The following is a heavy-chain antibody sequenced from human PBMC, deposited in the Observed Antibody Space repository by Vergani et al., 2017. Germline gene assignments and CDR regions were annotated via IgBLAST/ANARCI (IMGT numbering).Heavy chain of an antibody. Sequence: EVQLLESGGGLVQPGGSLRLSCAASGFTFSSYAMSWVRQAPGKGLEGVSAISGSGGSTYYADSVKGRFTISRDNSKNTLYLQMNSLRAEDTAVYYCAKDLSPDTSCYRGWGQGTLVTVSS. D-gene: IGHD2-2*02. CDR1: GFTFSSYA. CDR2: ISGSGGST. CDR3: AKDLSPDTSCYRG. J-gene: IGHJ4*02. V-gene: IGHV3-23*01.